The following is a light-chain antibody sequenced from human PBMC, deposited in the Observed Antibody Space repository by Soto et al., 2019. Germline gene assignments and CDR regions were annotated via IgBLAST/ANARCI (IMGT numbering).Light chain of an antibody. CDR2: GAY. Sequence: IVLTQSPGTLSLSPGERATLSCRASQSFSGYLAWYQQKPGQAPRLLISGAYSRATGVPDRFRGSGSGTDFTLTITRLEPEDFAVYYCQQYGSSSHWTFGQGTKVDIK. V-gene: IGKV3-20*01. CDR1: QSFSGY. CDR3: QQYGSSSHWT. J-gene: IGKJ1*01.